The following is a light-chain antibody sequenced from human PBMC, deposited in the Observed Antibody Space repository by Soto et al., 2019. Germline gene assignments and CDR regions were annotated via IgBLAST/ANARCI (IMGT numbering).Light chain of an antibody. CDR1: QSVSSS. CDR3: QQYNNWPPMLT. CDR2: GAS. J-gene: IGKJ4*01. V-gene: IGKV3-15*01. Sequence: EIVMTQSPATLSVSPGERATLSCRASQSVSSSLAWYQQKPGQAPRLLIYGASTRATGVPARFSGSGSGTEFTLTISSLQSEDFAFYYCQQYNNWPPMLTFGGGTKVDIK.